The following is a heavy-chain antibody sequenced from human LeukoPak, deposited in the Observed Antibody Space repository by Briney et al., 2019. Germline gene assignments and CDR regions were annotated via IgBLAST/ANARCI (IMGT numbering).Heavy chain of an antibody. CDR3: ARGVEQLWFGYYYYYMDV. CDR2: IYYSGST. Sequence: SETLSLTCTVSGGSISSSSYYWGWIRQPPGKGLEWIGSIYYSGSTYYNPSLKSRVTISVDTSKNQFSLKLSSVTAADTAVYYCARGVEQLWFGYYYYYMDVWGKGTTVTVSS. D-gene: IGHD5-18*01. CDR1: GGSISSSSYY. J-gene: IGHJ6*03. V-gene: IGHV4-39*07.